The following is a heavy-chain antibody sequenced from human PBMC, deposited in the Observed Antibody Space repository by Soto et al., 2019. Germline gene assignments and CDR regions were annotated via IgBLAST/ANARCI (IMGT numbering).Heavy chain of an antibody. J-gene: IGHJ2*01. D-gene: IGHD3-22*01. V-gene: IGHV4-39*01. CDR3: ARLYDSSGYYLYWYFDL. CDR2: IYYSGST. Sequence: PSETLSLTCTVSGGSISSSSYYWGWIRHPPGKGLEWIGSIYYSGSTYYNPSLKSRVTISVDTSKNQFSLKLSSVTAADTAVYYCARLYDSSGYYLYWYFDLWGRGTLVTVSS. CDR1: GGSISSSSYY.